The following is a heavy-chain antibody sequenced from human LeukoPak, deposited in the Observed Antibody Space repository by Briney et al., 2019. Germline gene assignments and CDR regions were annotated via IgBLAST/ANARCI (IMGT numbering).Heavy chain of an antibody. Sequence: GASVKVSCKASGYTFTGYYMHWVRQAPGQGLEWMGWINPNSGGTNYAQKFQGRVTMTRDTSISTAYMELSRLRSEDTAVYYCARGFSGSYSWFDPWGQGTLVTVSS. D-gene: IGHD1-26*01. J-gene: IGHJ5*02. V-gene: IGHV1-2*02. CDR3: ARGFSGSYSWFDP. CDR1: GYTFTGYY. CDR2: INPNSGGT.